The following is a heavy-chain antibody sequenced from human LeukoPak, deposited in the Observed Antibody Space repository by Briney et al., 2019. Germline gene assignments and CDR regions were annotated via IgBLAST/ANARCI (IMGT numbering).Heavy chain of an antibody. CDR3: ARDHDYGDILGAFDI. CDR1: GYLISSGYY. D-gene: IGHD4-17*01. J-gene: IGHJ3*02. V-gene: IGHV4-38-2*02. Sequence: SETLSLTCTVSGYLISSGYYWGWIWQPPGKGLEWIGGIYHRGSTYYNPSPKSRVTISVDRSKNQFSLKLSSVTAADTAVYYCARDHDYGDILGAFDIWGQGTMVTVSS. CDR2: IYHRGST.